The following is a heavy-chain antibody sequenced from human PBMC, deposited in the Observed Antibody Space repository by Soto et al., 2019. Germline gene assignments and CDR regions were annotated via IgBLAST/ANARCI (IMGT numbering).Heavy chain of an antibody. CDR2: IYWDDDK. D-gene: IGHD3-22*01. J-gene: IGHJ4*02. Sequence: GSGPTLVNPTQTLTLTCTFSGFSLSTSGVGVGWIRQPPGKALECLALIYWDDDKRYSPSLKSRLTITMDTSKNQVVLTMTNMDPVDTGTYYCAHRLQGGFYYNGGTFNYGGQGALVPV. CDR3: AHRLQGGFYYNGGTFNY. V-gene: IGHV2-5*02. CDR1: GFSLSTSGVG.